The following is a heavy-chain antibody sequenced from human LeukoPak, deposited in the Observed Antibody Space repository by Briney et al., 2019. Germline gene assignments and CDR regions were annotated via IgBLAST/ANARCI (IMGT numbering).Heavy chain of an antibody. CDR1: GFMFSSNW. J-gene: IGHJ4*02. CDR2: IKEDGTQT. D-gene: IGHD5-24*01. CDR3: AKEGRSLQTY. Sequence: GGSLRLSCAASGFMFSSNWMSWVRLAPGKGLEWVANIKEDGTQTYYVDSVKGRFTISRDNAKNSLYLQMNSLRVEDTAVYYCAKEGRSLQTYWGQGTLVTVSS. V-gene: IGHV3-7*03.